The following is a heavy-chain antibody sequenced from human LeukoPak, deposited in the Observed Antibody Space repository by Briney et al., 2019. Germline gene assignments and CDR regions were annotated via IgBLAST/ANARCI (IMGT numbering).Heavy chain of an antibody. Sequence: GGSLRLSCAASGFTFSSYGMHWVRQAPGKGLEWVAFIRYDGSNKYYADSVKGRFAISRDNSKNTLYLQMNSLRAEDTAVYYCAKDTSRGAAAGFWGQGTLVTVSS. D-gene: IGHD6-13*01. J-gene: IGHJ4*02. CDR2: IRYDGSNK. V-gene: IGHV3-30*02. CDR3: AKDTSRGAAAGF. CDR1: GFTFSSYG.